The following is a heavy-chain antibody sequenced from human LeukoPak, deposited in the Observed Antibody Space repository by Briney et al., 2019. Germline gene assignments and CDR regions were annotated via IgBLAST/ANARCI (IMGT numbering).Heavy chain of an antibody. V-gene: IGHV4-39*01. D-gene: IGHD6-19*01. CDR3: ARLRYSSAHYHP. CDR2: IYYSGST. Sequence: SETLSLTCTVSGGSISSSSYYWGWIRQPPGKGLEWIGSIYYSGSTYYNPSLKSRVTISVDTSKSQVSLKLSSVTAADTAVYYCARLRYSSAHYHPWRRGTLVTVSS. CDR1: GGSISSSSYY. J-gene: IGHJ5*02.